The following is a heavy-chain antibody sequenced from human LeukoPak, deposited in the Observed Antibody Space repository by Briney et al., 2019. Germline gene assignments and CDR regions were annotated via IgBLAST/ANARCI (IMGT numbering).Heavy chain of an antibody. CDR3: ARSGSSVPNNWLDT. CDR2: IIPIFGTP. CDR1: GGTFRTHA. J-gene: IGHJ5*02. Sequence: GASVKVSCKASGGTFRTHAITWVRQAPGHGFELLGGIIPIFGTPSYVRKFQGRVTITVDDSTGTAYMEVTSLGSEDTAVYYCARSGSSVPNNWLDTWGQGTLVTVTS. D-gene: IGHD6-6*01. V-gene: IGHV1-69*13.